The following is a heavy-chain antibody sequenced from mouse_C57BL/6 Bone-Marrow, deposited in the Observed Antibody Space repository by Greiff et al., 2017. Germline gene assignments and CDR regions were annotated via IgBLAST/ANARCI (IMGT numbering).Heavy chain of an antibody. Sequence: QVQLQQSGPELARPGASVKLSCKASGYTFTSYGISWVKQRTGQGLEWIGEIYPRSGNTYYNEKFKGKATLTADKSSSTAYMELRSLTSEDSAVYFCARHYYGSSYYFDYWGQGTTLTVSS. V-gene: IGHV1-81*01. CDR2: IYPRSGNT. CDR1: GYTFTSYG. CDR3: ARHYYGSSYYFDY. J-gene: IGHJ2*01. D-gene: IGHD1-1*01.